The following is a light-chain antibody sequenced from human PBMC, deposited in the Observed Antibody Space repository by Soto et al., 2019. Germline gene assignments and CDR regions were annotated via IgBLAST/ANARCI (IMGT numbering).Light chain of an antibody. CDR3: QQYSSSPPT. CDR1: QSVRSTY. V-gene: IGKV3-20*01. Sequence: EIVMTQSPVTLSVSPGERATLSCRASQSVRSTYLAWYQQKPGQAPRLLIFGVSNRAAGIPARFSGSGSGTEFTLTISSLEPEDFAVYYCQQYSSSPPTFGGGTKVDIK. J-gene: IGKJ4*01. CDR2: GVS.